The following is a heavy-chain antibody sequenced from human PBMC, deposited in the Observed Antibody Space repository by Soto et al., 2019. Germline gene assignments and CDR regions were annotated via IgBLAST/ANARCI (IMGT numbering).Heavy chain of an antibody. CDR2: IYPGDSDT. CDR3: ARRGYCSSTSCPHPYYYYGMDV. J-gene: IGHJ6*02. Sequence: PGESLKISCQGSGYSFTSYWIGWVRQMTGKGLEWMGIIYPGDSDTRYSPSFQGQVTISADKSISTAYLQWSSLKASDTAMYYCARRGYCSSTSCPHPYYYYGMDVWGQGTTVTVSS. V-gene: IGHV5-51*01. D-gene: IGHD2-2*01. CDR1: GYSFTSYW.